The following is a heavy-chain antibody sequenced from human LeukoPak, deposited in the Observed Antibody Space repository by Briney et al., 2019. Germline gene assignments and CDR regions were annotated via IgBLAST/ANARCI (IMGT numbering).Heavy chain of an antibody. J-gene: IGHJ3*02. CDR3: ARGAPGSSSSDDAFDI. D-gene: IGHD6-6*01. Sequence: GGSLRLSCAASGFTVSSNYMSWVRQAPGKGLEWVSVIYSGGSTYYADSVKGRFTISRDNSKNTLYLQMNSLRAEDTAVYYCARGAPGSSSSDDAFDIWGQGTMVTVSS. CDR1: GFTVSSNY. V-gene: IGHV3-53*01. CDR2: IYSGGST.